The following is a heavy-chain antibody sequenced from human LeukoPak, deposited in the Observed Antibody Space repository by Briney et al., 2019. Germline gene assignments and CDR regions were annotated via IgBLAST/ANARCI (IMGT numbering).Heavy chain of an antibody. Sequence: GGSLRLSCAGSGFSFSDGWMGWVRQAPGKGLEWVGRIKSKVDGGTRDYAAPVKGRFTISRDDSENKLFLQMNSLEIGGTAVYYCAVERGGCSAVTCYAFNHWGQGTLVTVSS. J-gene: IGHJ4*02. V-gene: IGHV3-15*01. D-gene: IGHD2-15*01. CDR3: AVERGGCSAVTCYAFNH. CDR1: GFSFSDGW. CDR2: IKSKVDGGTR.